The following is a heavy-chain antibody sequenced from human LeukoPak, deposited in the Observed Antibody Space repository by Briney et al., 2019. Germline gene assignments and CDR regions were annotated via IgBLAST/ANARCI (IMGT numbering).Heavy chain of an antibody. CDR3: AREREGGSYLGAFDY. CDR2: IKQDGSEK. V-gene: IGHV3-7*01. J-gene: IGHJ4*02. CDR1: GFTFSSYW. D-gene: IGHD1-26*01. Sequence: GGSLRLSRAASGFTFSSYWMSWVRQAPGKGLEWVANIKQDGSEKYYVDSVKGRFTISRDNAKNSLYLQMNSLRAEDTAVYYCAREREGGSYLGAFDYWGQGTLVTVSS.